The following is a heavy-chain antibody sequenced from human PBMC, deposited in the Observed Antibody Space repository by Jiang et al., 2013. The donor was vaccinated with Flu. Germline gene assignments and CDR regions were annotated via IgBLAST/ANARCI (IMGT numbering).Heavy chain of an antibody. V-gene: IGHV4-39*07. CDR2: IYYSGST. D-gene: IGHD1-1*01. CDR1: GGSISSSTYY. Sequence: GPGLVKPSETLSLTCTVSGGSISSSTYYWGWIRQPPGKGLEWIGSIYYSGSTYYNPSLKSRVTISVDTSKNQFSLRLSSVTAADTAMYYCARHVALNGLERLTDYWGQGTLVTVSS. J-gene: IGHJ4*02. CDR3: ARHVALNGLERLTDY.